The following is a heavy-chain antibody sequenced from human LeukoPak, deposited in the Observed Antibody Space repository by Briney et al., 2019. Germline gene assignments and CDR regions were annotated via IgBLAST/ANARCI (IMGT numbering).Heavy chain of an antibody. CDR3: VALIQSSSSNYYYYYMDV. D-gene: IGHD6-6*01. Sequence: ASVKVSCKASGGTFSSYAISWVRQAPGQGLEWMGGIIPIFGTANYAQKFQGRVTITTDESTSTAYMELSSLRSEDTAVYYCVALIQSSSSNYYYYYMDVWGKGTTVTVSS. CDR2: IIPIFGTA. V-gene: IGHV1-69*05. CDR1: GGTFSSYA. J-gene: IGHJ6*03.